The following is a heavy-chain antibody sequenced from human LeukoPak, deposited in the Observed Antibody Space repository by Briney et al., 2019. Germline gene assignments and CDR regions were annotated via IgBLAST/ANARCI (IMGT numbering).Heavy chain of an antibody. CDR2: ISGSGGST. D-gene: IGHD2-2*01. CDR1: GFTFSSYA. V-gene: IGHV3-23*01. CDR3: AKGGDIVVVPAATCDY. Sequence: PGGSLRLSCAASGFTFSSYAMSWVRQAPGKGLEWVSAISGSGGSTYYADSVKGRFTISRDNPKNTLYLQMNSLRVKDTAVYYCAKGGDIVVVPAATCDYWGQGTLVTVSS. J-gene: IGHJ4*02.